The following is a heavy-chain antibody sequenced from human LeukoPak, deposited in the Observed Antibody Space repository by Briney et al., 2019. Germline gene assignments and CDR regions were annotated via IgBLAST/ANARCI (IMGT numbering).Heavy chain of an antibody. CDR2: IKHDGSEK. CDR3: GRGGLRFVY. J-gene: IGHJ4*02. V-gene: IGHV3-7*01. Sequence: GGSLRLSCAASGFTFSIYCMSWVRQAPGKGLERVANIKHDGSEKYYVDSVKGRFTISRDNAKNSLYLQMNSLRAEDTAMYYCGRGGLRFVYWGQGTLVTVSS. CDR1: GFTFSIYC. D-gene: IGHD4-17*01.